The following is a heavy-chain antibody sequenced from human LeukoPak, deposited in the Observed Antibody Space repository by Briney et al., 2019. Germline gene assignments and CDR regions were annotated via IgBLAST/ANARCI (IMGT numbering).Heavy chain of an antibody. CDR2: IWFDGSSE. CDR1: GFTFSSYG. V-gene: IGHV3-33*01. D-gene: IGHD5-18*01. J-gene: IGHJ4*02. CDR3: ARDRGYSYGLDY. Sequence: GRSLRLSCAASGFTFSSYGMHWVRQAPGKGLEWVAVIWFDGSSEYYADSVKGRFTISRDNSKNTLYLQMNSLRAEDTAVYYCARDRGYSYGLDYWGQGTLVTVSS.